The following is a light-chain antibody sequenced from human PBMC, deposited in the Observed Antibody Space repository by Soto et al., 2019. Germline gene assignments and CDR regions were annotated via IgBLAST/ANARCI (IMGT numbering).Light chain of an antibody. Sequence: EIVMTQSPATLSVSPGESATLSCRASQSVSSNLARYQQKPGQAPRLLIYGASTRATGVPTRFSGSGSGTDFTLTVSSLQSEDFAIYYCQQYHNWWTFGQGTKVEIK. CDR2: GAS. CDR1: QSVSSN. CDR3: QQYHNWWT. J-gene: IGKJ1*01. V-gene: IGKV3-15*01.